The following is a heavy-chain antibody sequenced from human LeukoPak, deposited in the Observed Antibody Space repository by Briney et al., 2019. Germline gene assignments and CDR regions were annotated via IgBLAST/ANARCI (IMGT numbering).Heavy chain of an antibody. CDR3: ATPIIAVAGRRARDAFDI. Sequence: KYGESLKISCKGSGYSFTSYWIGWVRQLPGKGLEWMGIIYPGDSDTRYSPSFQGQVTISADKSISTAYLQWSSLKASDTAMYYCATPIIAVAGRRARDAFDIWGQGTMVTVSS. J-gene: IGHJ3*02. CDR2: IYPGDSDT. CDR1: GYSFTSYW. V-gene: IGHV5-51*01. D-gene: IGHD6-19*01.